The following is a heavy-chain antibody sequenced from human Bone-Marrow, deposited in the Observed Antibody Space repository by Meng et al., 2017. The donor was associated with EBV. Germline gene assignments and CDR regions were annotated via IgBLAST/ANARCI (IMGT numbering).Heavy chain of an antibody. CDR3: ARVALAVAGYFDY. J-gene: IGHJ4*02. CDR1: GGSVSSGSYY. Sequence: QALLSESGPGLVKPSETLSLTCTVSGGSVSSGSYYWSWIRQPPGKGLEWIGYIYYSGSTNYNPSLKSRVTISVDTSKNQFSLKLSSVTAADTAVYYCARVALAVAGYFDYWGQGTLVTVSS. V-gene: IGHV4-61*01. CDR2: IYYSGST. D-gene: IGHD6-19*01.